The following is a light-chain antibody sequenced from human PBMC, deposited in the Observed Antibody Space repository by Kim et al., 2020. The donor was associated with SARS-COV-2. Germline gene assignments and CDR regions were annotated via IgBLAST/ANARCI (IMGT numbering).Light chain of an antibody. J-gene: IGLJ2*01. CDR2: DVS. V-gene: IGLV2-11*01. Sequence: GQSVTFSCTGTRSDVGEYSSVSWYQHHPGKAPKLMIYDVSKRPSGVPDRFSGSKSGNTASLTISGLLAQDEADYYCCSYAGSYTVVFGGGTQLTVL. CDR3: CSYAGSYTVV. CDR1: RSDVGEYSS.